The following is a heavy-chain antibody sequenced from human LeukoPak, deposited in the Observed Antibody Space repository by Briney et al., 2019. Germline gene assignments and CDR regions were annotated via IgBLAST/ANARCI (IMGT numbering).Heavy chain of an antibody. CDR2: ISGSGDNT. J-gene: IGHJ4*02. V-gene: IGHV3-23*01. D-gene: IGHD2-8*01. CDR3: AKCWTSDGVCLNFDH. CDR1: GLSFRSYG. Sequence: PGGSPRLSCEASGLSFRSYGMSWVRQAPGKGLEWVSGISGSGDNTYYTDSVKGRFTISRDNSKNTLYLQMNSLRVEDTAVYYCAKCWTSDGVCLNFDHWGQGALVTVSS.